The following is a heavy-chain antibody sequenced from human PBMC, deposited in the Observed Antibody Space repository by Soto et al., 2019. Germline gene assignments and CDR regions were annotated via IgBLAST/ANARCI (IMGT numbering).Heavy chain of an antibody. V-gene: IGHV4-30-2*01. J-gene: IGHJ3*02. Sequence: SETLSLTCAFSGCSISSGGYSWSWIRQPPGKGLEWIGYIYHSGSTYYNPSLKSRVTISVDRSKNQFSLKLSSATAADTAVYYCARESIAAAGKPDDAFDIWGQGTMVTVSS. D-gene: IGHD6-13*01. CDR3: ARESIAAAGKPDDAFDI. CDR2: IYHSGST. CDR1: GCSISSGGYS.